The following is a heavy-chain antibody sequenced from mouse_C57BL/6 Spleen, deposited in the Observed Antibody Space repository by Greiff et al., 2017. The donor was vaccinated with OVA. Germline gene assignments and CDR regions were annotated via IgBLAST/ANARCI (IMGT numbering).Heavy chain of an antibody. J-gene: IGHJ2*01. Sequence: VQLQQSGAELVRPGTSVKVSCKASGYAFTNYLIEWVKQRPGQGLEWIGVINPGSGGTNYNEKFKGKATLTADKSSSTAYMQLSSLTSEDSAVDFCARWDYDPFYFDYWGQGTTLTVSS. CDR1: GYAFTNYL. CDR3: ARWDYDPFYFDY. D-gene: IGHD2-4*01. V-gene: IGHV1-54*01. CDR2: INPGSGGT.